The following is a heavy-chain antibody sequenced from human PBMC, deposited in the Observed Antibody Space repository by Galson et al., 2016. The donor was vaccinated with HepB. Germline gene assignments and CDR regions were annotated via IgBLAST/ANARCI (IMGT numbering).Heavy chain of an antibody. CDR2: ISGSGGST. CDR1: GFTFSSYA. J-gene: IGHJ5*02. Sequence: SLRLSCAASGFTFSSYAMNWVRQAPGKGLEWVASISGSGGSTYYADSVKGRFTLSRDNSKKTLYLQMNSLKAEDTAVYYCAKTPRILYKLGNWFDPWGQGTLVTVSS. D-gene: IGHD2-15*01. CDR3: AKTPRILYKLGNWFDP. V-gene: IGHV3-23*01.